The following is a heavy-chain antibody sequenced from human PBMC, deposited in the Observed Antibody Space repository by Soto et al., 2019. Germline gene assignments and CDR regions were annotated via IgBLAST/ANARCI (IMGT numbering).Heavy chain of an antibody. CDR2: IYHSGST. CDR1: GGCLSSNNW. V-gene: IGHV4-4*02. D-gene: IGHD2-2*01. J-gene: IGHJ6*02. CDR3: AREEDIVVVPAAKRFDYYGMDV. Sequence: SETLSRTCAVSGGCLSSNNWWSWVRQPPGKGLEWIGGIYHSGSTNYNPSLKSRVTISVDKSKNQFSLKLSSVTAADTAVYYCAREEDIVVVPAAKRFDYYGMDVWGQGTTVTVSS.